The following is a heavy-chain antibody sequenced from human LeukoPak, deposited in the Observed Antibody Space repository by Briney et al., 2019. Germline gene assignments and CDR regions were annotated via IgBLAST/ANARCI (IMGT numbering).Heavy chain of an antibody. CDR3: ARDVMVRGVMVNWFDP. CDR2: IIPIFGTA. J-gene: IGHJ5*02. D-gene: IGHD3-10*01. V-gene: IGHV1-69*06. Sequence: WASVTVSFKASGGTFINYAISWVRQAPGQGLEWMGGIIPIFGTANYAQKFQGRVTITADKSTSTAYMELSSLRSEDTAVYYCARDVMVRGVMVNWFDPWGQGTLVTVSS. CDR1: GGTFINYA.